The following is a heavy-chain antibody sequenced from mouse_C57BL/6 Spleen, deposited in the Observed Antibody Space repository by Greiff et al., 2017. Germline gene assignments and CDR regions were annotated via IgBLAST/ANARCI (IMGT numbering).Heavy chain of an antibody. CDR2: ISSDGSN. J-gene: IGHJ3*01. D-gene: IGHD2-4*01. CDR3: ARGRVYYDYAAY. CDR1: GYYINNSYY. V-gene: IGHV3-6*01. Sequence: EVKLLESGPGLVKPSQSLSLTCSVTGYYINNSYYWNWIRQFPGNKLEWMGYISSDGSNNYNPSLKNRISITRDTSKNQFFLKLNSVTTEDTATYYCARGRVYYDYAAYWGQGTLVTVSA.